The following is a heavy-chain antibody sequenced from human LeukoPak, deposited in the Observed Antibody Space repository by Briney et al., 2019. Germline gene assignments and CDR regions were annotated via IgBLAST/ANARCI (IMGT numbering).Heavy chain of an antibody. D-gene: IGHD2-8*02. CDR2: ISYHGTNK. CDR3: ARDPTGGYRHFDF. V-gene: IGHV3-30-3*01. Sequence: PGGSLRLSCAASGFTFTSYAMHWVRQAPGKGLEWVALISYHGTNKYYADSVKGRFTISSDNSKNTLYLQMNSLRTEDTAMYYCARDPTGGYRHFDFWGQGTLVTVSS. J-gene: IGHJ4*02. CDR1: GFTFTSYA.